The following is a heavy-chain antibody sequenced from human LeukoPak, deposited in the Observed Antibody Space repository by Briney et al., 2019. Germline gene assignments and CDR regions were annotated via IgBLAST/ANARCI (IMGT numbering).Heavy chain of an antibody. V-gene: IGHV3-33*01. Sequence: PGGSLRLSCAASGFTFSSYGMHWVRQAPGKGLEWVAVIWYDGSNKYYADSVKGRFTISRDNSKNTLYLQMNSLRAEDTAVYYCARDRARQWVFDYWGQGTLVTVSS. D-gene: IGHD6-19*01. CDR3: ARDRARQWVFDY. J-gene: IGHJ4*02. CDR1: GFTFSSYG. CDR2: IWYDGSNK.